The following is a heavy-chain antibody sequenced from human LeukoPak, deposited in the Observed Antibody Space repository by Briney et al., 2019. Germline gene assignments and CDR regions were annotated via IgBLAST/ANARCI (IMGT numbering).Heavy chain of an antibody. Sequence: PSETLSLTCTVSGGSISSGGYYWSWIRQPPGKGLERIGYMYYSGSTYYNPSLKSRVTISIDTSKNQFSLKLNSVTAADTAVYYCARERAYERGPHDAFDIWGQGTMVTVSS. CDR1: GGSISSGGYY. CDR3: ARERAYERGPHDAFDI. V-gene: IGHV4-30-4*01. J-gene: IGHJ3*02. D-gene: IGHD3-22*01. CDR2: MYYSGST.